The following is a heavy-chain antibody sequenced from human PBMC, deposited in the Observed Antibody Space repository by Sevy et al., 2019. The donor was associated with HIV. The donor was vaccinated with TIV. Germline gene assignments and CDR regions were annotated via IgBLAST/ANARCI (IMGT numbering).Heavy chain of an antibody. J-gene: IGHJ4*02. V-gene: IGHV3-7*01. D-gene: IGHD6-13*01. CDR3: ARDTAAGFDY. CDR2: IKQGGSER. Sequence: GESLKISCAASGFTFSSYWMSWVRQAPGRGLEWVANIKQGGSERNYVDSVMGRFSISIDNAKKSLYLQMNSLRAEDSAVYYCARDTAAGFDYWGQGTLVTVSS. CDR1: GFTFSSYW.